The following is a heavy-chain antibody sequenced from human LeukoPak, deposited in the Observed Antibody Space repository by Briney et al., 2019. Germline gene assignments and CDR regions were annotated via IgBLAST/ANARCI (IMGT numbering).Heavy chain of an antibody. Sequence: KSSETLSLTCAVYGGSFSGYYWSWIRQPPGKGLEWIGEINHSGSTNYNPSLKSRVTISVDTSKNQFSLKLSSATAADTAVYYCARGERLGPDFWGQGTLVTVSS. CDR1: GGSFSGYY. V-gene: IGHV4-34*01. J-gene: IGHJ4*02. D-gene: IGHD1-1*01. CDR3: ARGERLGPDF. CDR2: INHSGST.